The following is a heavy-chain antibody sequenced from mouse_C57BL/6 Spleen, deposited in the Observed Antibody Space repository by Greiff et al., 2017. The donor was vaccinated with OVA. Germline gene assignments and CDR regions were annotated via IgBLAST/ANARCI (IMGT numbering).Heavy chain of an antibody. V-gene: IGHV1-69*01. D-gene: IGHD1-1*01. CDR2: IDPSDSYT. CDR1: GYTFTSYW. J-gene: IGHJ2*01. CDR3: AIITTVVALYFDY. Sequence: QVQLQQSGAELVMPGASVKLSCKASGYTFTSYWMHWVKQRPGQGLEWIGEIDPSDSYTNYNQKFKGKSTLTVDKSSSTAYMQLSSLTSEDSAVYYCAIITTVVALYFDYWGQGTTLTVSS.